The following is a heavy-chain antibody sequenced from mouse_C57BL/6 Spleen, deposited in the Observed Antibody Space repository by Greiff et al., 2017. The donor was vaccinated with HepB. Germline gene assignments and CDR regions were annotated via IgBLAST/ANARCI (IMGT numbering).Heavy chain of an antibody. Sequence: EVKLVESGGGLVKPGGSLKLSCAASGFTFSDYGMHWVRQAPEKGLEWVAYISSGSSTIYYADTVKGRFTISRDNAKNTLFLQMTSLRSEDTAMYYCARGLGGYYGSPYAMDYWGQGTSVTVSS. D-gene: IGHD1-1*01. V-gene: IGHV5-17*01. CDR3: ARGLGGYYGSPYAMDY. J-gene: IGHJ4*01. CDR2: ISSGSSTI. CDR1: GFTFSDYG.